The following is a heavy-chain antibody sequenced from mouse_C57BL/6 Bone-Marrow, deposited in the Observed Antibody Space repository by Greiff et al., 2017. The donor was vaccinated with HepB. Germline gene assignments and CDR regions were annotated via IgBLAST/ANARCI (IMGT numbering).Heavy chain of an antibody. CDR1: GFNIKADY. D-gene: IGHD2-1*01. Sequence: VQLKQSGAELVRPGASVKLSCTASGFNIKADYMHWVKQRPEQGLEWIGWIDPENGDTEYASKFQGKATIKADTSSNTAYLQLSSLTSEDTAVYYCTTSRYGNFFFDYWGQGTTLTVSS. J-gene: IGHJ2*01. CDR2: IDPENGDT. CDR3: TTSRYGNFFFDY. V-gene: IGHV14-4*01.